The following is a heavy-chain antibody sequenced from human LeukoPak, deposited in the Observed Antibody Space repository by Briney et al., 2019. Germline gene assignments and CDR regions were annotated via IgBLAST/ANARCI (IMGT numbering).Heavy chain of an antibody. CDR3: ARDPPAAGRAQDY. Sequence: PSETLSLTCTVSGGSISSGSYYWSWIRQPAGKGLEWIGRIYTSGSTNYNPSLKSRVTISVDTSKNQFSLKLSSVTAADTAVYYCARDPPAAGRAQDYWGQGTLVTVSS. D-gene: IGHD6-13*01. CDR1: GGSISSGSYY. J-gene: IGHJ4*02. V-gene: IGHV4-61*02. CDR2: IYTSGST.